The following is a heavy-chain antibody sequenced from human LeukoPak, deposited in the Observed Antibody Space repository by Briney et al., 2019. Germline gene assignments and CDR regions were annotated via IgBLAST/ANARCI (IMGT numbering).Heavy chain of an antibody. J-gene: IGHJ3*02. Sequence: GGSLRLSCAASGFTFSSYSMNWVRQAPGKGLEWVSYISSSSSTIYYADSVKGRFTISRDNAKNSLYLQMNSLRAEDTAVYYCARDRGREMATISDAFDIWGQGTMVTVSS. CDR2: ISSSSSTI. V-gene: IGHV3-48*01. D-gene: IGHD5-24*01. CDR3: ARDRGREMATISDAFDI. CDR1: GFTFSSYS.